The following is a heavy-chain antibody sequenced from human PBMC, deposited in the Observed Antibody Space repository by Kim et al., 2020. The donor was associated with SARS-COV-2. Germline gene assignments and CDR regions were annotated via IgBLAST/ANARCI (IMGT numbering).Heavy chain of an antibody. J-gene: IGHJ4*02. Sequence: GGSLRLSCVASGFNVGNSHMSWVRQAPGKAPEWLSYMSDSGTTIYYADSAKGRFTISRDIVQNSLFLQMDSLRDADTAVYYCTTSLHFWGQGTLVTVS. CDR1: GFNVGNSH. CDR2: MSDSGTTI. CDR3: TTSLHF. V-gene: IGHV3-48*02.